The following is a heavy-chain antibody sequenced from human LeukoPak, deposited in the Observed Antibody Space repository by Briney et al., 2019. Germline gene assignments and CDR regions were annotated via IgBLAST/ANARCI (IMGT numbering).Heavy chain of an antibody. J-gene: IGHJ4*02. CDR3: VKATSTSGGDS. V-gene: IGHV3-64D*09. D-gene: IGHD2-2*01. Sequence: GGSLRLSCSASGFTFNSYAMYWVREAPGKGLEYVSGISNNGDSIFHADSVKGRFTISRDNSNNTLYLQMGSLRAEDTAVYYCVKATSTSGGDSWGQGTLVTVSS. CDR2: ISNNGDSI. CDR1: GFTFNSYA.